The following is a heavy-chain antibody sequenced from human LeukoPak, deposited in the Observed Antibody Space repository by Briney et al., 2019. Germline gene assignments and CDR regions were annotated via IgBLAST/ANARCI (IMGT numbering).Heavy chain of an antibody. J-gene: IGHJ4*02. CDR3: ARHEGSRGYSYAVK. CDR1: GYTFTGYY. D-gene: IGHD5-18*01. V-gene: IGHV1-2*02. Sequence: ASVKVSCKASGYTFTGYYLHWVRQAPGQGLEWMGCVNPNSGDTNYAQKFQGSVTMTRDTSISTVYMELSRLRSDDTAMYYCARHEGSRGYSYAVKWGQGTLVTVSS. CDR2: VNPNSGDT.